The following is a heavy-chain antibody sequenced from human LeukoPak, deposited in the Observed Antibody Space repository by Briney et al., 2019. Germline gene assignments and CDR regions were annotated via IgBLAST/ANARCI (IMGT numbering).Heavy chain of an antibody. D-gene: IGHD2-15*01. CDR2: XXNDGSXX. Sequence: XRQXPXXXXVWVXXXXNDGSXXXXXDXXXXXXTXSRDNAKNTLYLQMNSLRAEDTAVYYCXRIAWDAFDIWGQGTMVTVSS. CDR3: XRIAWDAFDI. V-gene: IGHV3-74*01. J-gene: IGHJ3*02.